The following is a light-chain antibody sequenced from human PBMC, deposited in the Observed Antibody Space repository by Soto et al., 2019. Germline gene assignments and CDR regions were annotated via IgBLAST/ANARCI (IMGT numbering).Light chain of an antibody. V-gene: IGKV1-17*01. CDR3: IQHNSYPPT. CDR2: AAS. Sequence: DIQMTQSASSLAASVGDRVTITCRASQSITSYLNWYQQKPGKAPKLLIYAASSFQSGVPSRFSGSGSGTEFTLTISSLQPEDFATYYCIQHNSYPPTSGQGTRLEL. J-gene: IGKJ5*01. CDR1: QSITSY.